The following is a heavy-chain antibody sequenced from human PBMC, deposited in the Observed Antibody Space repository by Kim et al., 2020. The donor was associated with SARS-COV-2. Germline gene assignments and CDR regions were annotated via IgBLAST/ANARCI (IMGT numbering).Heavy chain of an antibody. CDR1: GYTFTSYD. CDR3: VRWYRDYDSDDY. V-gene: IGHV1-8*01. Sequence: ASVKVSCKASGYTFTSYDINWVRQATGQGLEWMGWMNPNSGNTGYAQKFQGRVTMTRDTSISTAYMELSSLRSEDTAVYYCVRWYRDYDSDDYWGQGTLVTVSS. D-gene: IGHD5-12*01. CDR2: MNPNSGNT. J-gene: IGHJ4*02.